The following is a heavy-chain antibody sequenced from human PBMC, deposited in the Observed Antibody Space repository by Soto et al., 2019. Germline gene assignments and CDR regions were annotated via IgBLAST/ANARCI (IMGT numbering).Heavy chain of an antibody. J-gene: IGHJ4*02. Sequence: PGGSLRLSCAASGFTFSSYGMHWVRQAPGKGLEWVAVIWYDGSNKYYADSVKGRFTISRDNSKNTLYLQMDSLRAEDTAVYYCARGVGNDYYDSSGYYSYWGQGTLVTVSS. CDR1: GFTFSSYG. CDR3: ARGVGNDYYDSSGYYSY. CDR2: IWYDGSNK. D-gene: IGHD3-22*01. V-gene: IGHV3-33*01.